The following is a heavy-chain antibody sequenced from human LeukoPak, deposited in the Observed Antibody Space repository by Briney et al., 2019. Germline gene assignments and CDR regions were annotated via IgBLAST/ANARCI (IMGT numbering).Heavy chain of an antibody. V-gene: IGHV4-34*01. Sequence: TSETLSLTCAVYGGSFSGHYWSWIRQPPGKGLEWIGEMNHSGSTNYNPSLKSRVTISVDTSKNQFSLKLSSVTAADTAVYYCARLPSSSSLSNYWGQGTLVTVSS. CDR2: MNHSGST. J-gene: IGHJ4*02. D-gene: IGHD6-6*01. CDR3: ARLPSSSSLSNY. CDR1: GGSFSGHY.